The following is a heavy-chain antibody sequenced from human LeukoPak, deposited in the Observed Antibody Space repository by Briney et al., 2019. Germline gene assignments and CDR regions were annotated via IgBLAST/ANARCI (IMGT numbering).Heavy chain of an antibody. CDR1: GFTFSSYS. Sequence: GSLRPSCAASGFTFSSYSMNWVRQAPGKGLEWVSSISSSSSYIYYADSVKGRFTISRDNAKNSLYLQMNSLRAEDTAVYYCARDRSSSGWRGNYYYYGMDVWGQGTTVTVSS. V-gene: IGHV3-21*01. J-gene: IGHJ6*02. CDR3: ARDRSSSGWRGNYYYYGMDV. CDR2: ISSSSSYI. D-gene: IGHD6-19*01.